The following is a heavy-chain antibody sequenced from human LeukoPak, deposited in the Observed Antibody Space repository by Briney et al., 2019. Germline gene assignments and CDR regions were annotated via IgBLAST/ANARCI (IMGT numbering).Heavy chain of an antibody. V-gene: IGHV3-23*01. D-gene: IGHD6-13*01. CDR2: MSGSGGST. J-gene: IGHJ4*02. CDR3: AKGIAVAGRGFDH. CDR1: GFTFISYG. Sequence: GGTLRLSCAASGFTFISYGMSWVRQAPGKGLEWVSSMSGSGGSTFYADSVKGRFTISRDNSKITLFPQMKSLRAEDTAVYYCAKGIAVAGRGFDHWGQGTLVTVTS.